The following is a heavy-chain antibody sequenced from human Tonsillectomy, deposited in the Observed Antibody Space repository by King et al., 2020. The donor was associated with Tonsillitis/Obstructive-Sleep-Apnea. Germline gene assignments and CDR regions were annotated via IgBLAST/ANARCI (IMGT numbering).Heavy chain of an antibody. CDR1: GGSISSYY. CDR3: AREEGVLSSQGYDAFDI. Sequence: QLQESGPGLVKPSETLSLTCTVSGGSISSYYWSWIRQPPGKGLEWIGYIYYSGSTNYNPSLKSRVTISVDTSKNQFSLKLSSVTAADTAVYYCAREEGVLSSQGYDAFDIWGQGTMVTVSS. D-gene: IGHD2-8*01. J-gene: IGHJ3*02. CDR2: IYYSGST. V-gene: IGHV4-59*01.